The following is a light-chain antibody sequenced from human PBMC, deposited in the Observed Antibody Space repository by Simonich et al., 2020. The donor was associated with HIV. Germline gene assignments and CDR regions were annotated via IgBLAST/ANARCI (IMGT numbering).Light chain of an antibody. CDR1: SSDIGSYNR. CDR3: CSYAGIYTFWV. Sequence: QSALTQPPSVSGSPGQSVTISCTGTSSDIGSYNRVSWYQQPPGTAPKLMIYDVSKRPSGVPDRCSGSKSGNTASLTISGLQAEDEGDYYCCSYAGIYTFWVFGGGTKLTVL. V-gene: IGLV2-11*01. J-gene: IGLJ3*02. CDR2: DVS.